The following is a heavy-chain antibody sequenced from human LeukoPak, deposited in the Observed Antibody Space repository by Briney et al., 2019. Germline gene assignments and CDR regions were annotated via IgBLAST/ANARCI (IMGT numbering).Heavy chain of an antibody. V-gene: IGHV3-53*04. CDR1: GFTVSSNY. D-gene: IGHD2-2*01. CDR3: ARDGGYCSSTSCSYDAFDI. CDR2: IYSGGST. J-gene: IGHJ3*02. Sequence: GGSLRLSCAASGFTVSSNYMSWVRQAPGKGLERVSVIYSGGSTYYADSVKGRFTISRHNSKNTLYLQMNSLRAEDTAVYYCARDGGYCSSTSCSYDAFDIWGQGTMVTVSS.